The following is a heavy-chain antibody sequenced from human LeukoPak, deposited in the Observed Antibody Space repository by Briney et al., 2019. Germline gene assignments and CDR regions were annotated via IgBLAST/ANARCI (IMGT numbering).Heavy chain of an antibody. CDR3: AKTPPMLGIVVVVAATRDYFDY. D-gene: IGHD2-15*01. CDR2: ISGSGGST. CDR1: GFTFSSYA. J-gene: IGHJ4*02. V-gene: IGHV3-23*01. Sequence: GGSLRLSCAASGFTFSSYAMSWVRQAPGKGLEWVSAISGSGGSTYYADSVKGRFTISRDNSKNTLYLQMNSLRAEDTAVYYCAKTPPMLGIVVVVAATRDYFDYWGQGTLVTVSS.